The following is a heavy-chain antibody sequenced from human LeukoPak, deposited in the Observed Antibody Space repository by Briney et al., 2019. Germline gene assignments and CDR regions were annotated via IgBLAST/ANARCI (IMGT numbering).Heavy chain of an antibody. CDR1: GYSFTSYG. V-gene: IGHV1-18*01. CDR3: ARGTAAGTGHAFDI. CDR2: ISAYNGNT. J-gene: IGHJ3*02. D-gene: IGHD6-13*01. Sequence: GESLKISCKGSGYSFTSYGISWVRQAPGQGLEWMGWISAYNGNTNYAQKLQGRVTMTTDTSTSTAYMELRSLRSDDTAVYYCARGTAAGTGHAFDIWGQGTMVTVSS.